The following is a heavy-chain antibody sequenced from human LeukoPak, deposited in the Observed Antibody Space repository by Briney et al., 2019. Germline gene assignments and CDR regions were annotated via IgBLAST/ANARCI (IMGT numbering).Heavy chain of an antibody. Sequence: ASVKVSCKASGYTFTGYYMHWMRQAPGQGLEWMGWINPNSGGTNYAQKFQGRVTMTRDTSISTAYMELSRLRSDDTAVYYCAKDRYGDYEAPFHYYMDAWGRGTTVTVSS. CDR1: GYTFTGYY. CDR2: INPNSGGT. J-gene: IGHJ6*03. V-gene: IGHV1-2*02. CDR3: AKDRYGDYEAPFHYYMDA. D-gene: IGHD5-12*01.